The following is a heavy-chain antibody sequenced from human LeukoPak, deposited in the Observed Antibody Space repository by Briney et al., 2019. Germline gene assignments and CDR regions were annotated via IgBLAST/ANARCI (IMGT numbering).Heavy chain of an antibody. CDR3: ARDFLGMATDY. D-gene: IGHD5-24*01. V-gene: IGHV3-53*01. CDR1: GFTVSSNY. Sequence: GGSLTLSCAASGFTVSSNYMSWVRQAPGKGLEWVSVIYSGGSTYYADSVKGRFTISRDNSKNTLYLQMNSLRAEDTAVYYCARDFLGMATDYWGQGTLVTVYS. J-gene: IGHJ4*02. CDR2: IYSGGST.